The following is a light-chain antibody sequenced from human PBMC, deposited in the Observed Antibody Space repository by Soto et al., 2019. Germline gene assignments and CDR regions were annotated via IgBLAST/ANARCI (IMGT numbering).Light chain of an antibody. J-gene: IGLJ2*01. CDR3: SSYTSSSRIV. V-gene: IGLV2-14*01. CDR2: EVT. Sequence: QSVLTQPASVSGSPGQSITLSCTGTTTDVGGYIYVSWYQQHPGKAPKLLIYEVTNRPSGVSDRFSGSRSGNTASLTISGLQTEEEADYYCSSYTSSSRIVFGGGTKVTVL. CDR1: TTDVGGYIY.